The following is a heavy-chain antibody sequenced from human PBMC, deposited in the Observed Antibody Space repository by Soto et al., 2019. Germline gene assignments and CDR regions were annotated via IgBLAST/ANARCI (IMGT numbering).Heavy chain of an antibody. CDR3: ARGRYSYGSFDY. D-gene: IGHD5-18*01. J-gene: IGHJ4*02. V-gene: IGHV5-51*01. Sequence: PGEALKISCKGSGYRFTSDWIGWGRQMPGKGLEWMGIIYPGDSDTRYSPSFQGQVTISADKSISTAYLQWSSLKASDTAMYCCARGRYSYGSFDYWGQAPLVTVSS. CDR2: IYPGDSDT. CDR1: GYRFTSDW.